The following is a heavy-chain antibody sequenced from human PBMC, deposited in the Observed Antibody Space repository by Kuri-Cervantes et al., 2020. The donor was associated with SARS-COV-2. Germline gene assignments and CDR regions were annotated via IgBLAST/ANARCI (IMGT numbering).Heavy chain of an antibody. CDR1: GFSLSTSGMC. D-gene: IGHD3-3*01. CDR3: AHTYYDFWSGHYTGAFDM. J-gene: IGHJ3*02. Sequence: SGPTLVKPTQTLTLTCTFSGFSLSTSGMCVSWIRQPPGKALEWLARIDWDDDKYYSTSLKTRLTISKDTSKNQVVLTMTNMDPVDTATYYCAHTYYDFWSGHYTGAFDMWGQGTVVTVSS. CDR2: IDWDDDK. V-gene: IGHV2-70*11.